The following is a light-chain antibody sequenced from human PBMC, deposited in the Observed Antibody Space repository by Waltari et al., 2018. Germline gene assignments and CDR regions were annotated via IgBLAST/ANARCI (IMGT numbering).Light chain of an antibody. CDR3: QHYHNLPYT. CDR2: DAS. V-gene: IGKV1-33*01. Sequence: TCRGTRDITTSLSWFQHRPGKAPQLLIYDASTLQPGVPSRFSGSGSGTTFSFTITSLQPDDSATYYCQHYHNLPYTFGRGTKLQIK. J-gene: IGKJ2*01. CDR1: RDITTS.